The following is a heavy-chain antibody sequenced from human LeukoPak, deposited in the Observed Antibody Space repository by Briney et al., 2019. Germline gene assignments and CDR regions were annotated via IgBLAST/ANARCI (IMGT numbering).Heavy chain of an antibody. V-gene: IGHV3-20*04. CDR3: AKDDTSGYYYVDY. J-gene: IGHJ4*02. Sequence: GGSLRLSCAASGFTFDDYGMSWVRQAPGKGLEWVSGINWNGGSTGYADSVKGRFTISRDNAKNSLYLQMNSLRAEDTAVYYCAKDDTSGYYYVDYWGQGTLVTVSS. D-gene: IGHD3-22*01. CDR2: INWNGGST. CDR1: GFTFDDYG.